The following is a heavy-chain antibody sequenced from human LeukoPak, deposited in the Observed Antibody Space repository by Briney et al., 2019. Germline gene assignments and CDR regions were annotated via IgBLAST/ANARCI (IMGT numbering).Heavy chain of an antibody. J-gene: IGHJ6*02. CDR3: AKDSSWYFYSDYYYYGMDV. CDR1: GFTFSNYA. Sequence: PGGSLRLSCAASGFTFSNYAMNWVRQAPGKGLEWVSAISGSGGSTYYADSVKGRFTISRDNSKNTLYLQMNSLRAEDAAVYYCAKDSSWYFYSDYYYYGMDVWGQGTTVTVSS. D-gene: IGHD6-13*01. CDR2: ISGSGGST. V-gene: IGHV3-23*01.